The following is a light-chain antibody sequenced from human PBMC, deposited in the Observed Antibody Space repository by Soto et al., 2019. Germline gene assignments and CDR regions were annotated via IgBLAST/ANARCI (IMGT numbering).Light chain of an antibody. CDR2: AAS. Sequence: DIQMTQSPSSLSASVGDRVTITCRASQSINSYLNWYQQEPGKAPKFLIYAASSLQSGVPSRFSGSGSGTDFTLTISSLQPEDFATYYCQQSYSTPITFGQGTKVDIK. CDR1: QSINSY. CDR3: QQSYSTPIT. V-gene: IGKV1-39*01. J-gene: IGKJ1*01.